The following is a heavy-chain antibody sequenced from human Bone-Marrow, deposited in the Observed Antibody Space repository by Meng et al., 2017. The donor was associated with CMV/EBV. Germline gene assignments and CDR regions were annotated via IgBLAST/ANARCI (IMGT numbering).Heavy chain of an antibody. V-gene: IGHV4-4*02. CDR1: GGSITSSNG. D-gene: IGHD2-2*01. CDR3: ATQDGFCSKF. CDR2: FSHSGNT. Sequence: SETLSLTCAVSGGSITSSNGWSWVRQPPGKGLEWIGEFSHSGNTNYSPSLKSRVTMSLDKSKNHFSLNLSSVTAADTAVYYCATQDGFCSKFWGPGNLVTVSS. J-gene: IGHJ4*02.